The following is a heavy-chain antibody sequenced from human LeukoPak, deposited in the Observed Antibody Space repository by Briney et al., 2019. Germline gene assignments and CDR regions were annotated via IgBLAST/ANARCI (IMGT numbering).Heavy chain of an antibody. V-gene: IGHV4-38-2*02. J-gene: IGHJ3*02. CDR2: IYHSGST. D-gene: IGHD4-23*01. CDR3: ARSRYGGNHPDDAFDI. CDR1: GYSISSGYY. Sequence: KSSETLSLTCTVSGYSISSGYYWGWIRQPPGKGLEWIGSIYHSGSTYYNPSLKSRVTISVDTSKNQFSLKLTSVTAADTAVYYCARSRYGGNHPDDAFDIWGQGTMVTVSS.